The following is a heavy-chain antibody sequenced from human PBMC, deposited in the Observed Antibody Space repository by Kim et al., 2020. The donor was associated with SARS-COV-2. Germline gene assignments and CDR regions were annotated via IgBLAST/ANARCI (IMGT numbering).Heavy chain of an antibody. V-gene: IGHV3-30-3*01. CDR2: ISYDGSNK. D-gene: IGHD5-12*01. CDR1: GFTFSSYA. Sequence: LSLTCAASGFTFSSYAMHWVRQAPGKGLEWVAVISYDGSNKYYADSVKGRFTISRDNSKNTLYLQMNSLRAEDTAMYYCVRDPKRGYSYGWGAFDIWGQGTMVTVSS. CDR3: VRDPKRGYSYGWGAFDI. J-gene: IGHJ3*02.